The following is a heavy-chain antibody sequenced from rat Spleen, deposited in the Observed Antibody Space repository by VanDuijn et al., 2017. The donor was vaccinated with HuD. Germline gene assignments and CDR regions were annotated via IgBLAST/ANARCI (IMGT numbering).Heavy chain of an antibody. J-gene: IGHJ2*01. CDR2: ISYDGSST. Sequence: EVQLVESGGGLVQPGRSLKLSCAASGFTFSDYNMAWVRQAPKKGLEWVATISYDGSSTYYRDSVKVRFTISRDNAKSTLYLQMDSLRSEDTAMYFCARQGYWGQGVMVTVSS. CDR3: ARQGY. CDR1: GFTFSDYN. V-gene: IGHV5-7*01.